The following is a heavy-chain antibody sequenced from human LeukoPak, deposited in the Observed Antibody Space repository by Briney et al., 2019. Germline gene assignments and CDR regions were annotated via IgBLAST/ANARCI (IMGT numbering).Heavy chain of an antibody. D-gene: IGHD3-10*01. V-gene: IGHV3-23*01. CDR1: GFTFSSYA. Sequence: PGGSLRLSCAASGFTFSSYAMSWVRQAPGEGLEWVSAISGSGGSTYYADSVKGRFTISRDNSKNTLYLQMNSLRAEDTAVYYCASASALGYYGSGSYRGYWGQGTLVTVSS. CDR3: ASASALGYYGSGSYRGY. CDR2: ISGSGGST. J-gene: IGHJ4*02.